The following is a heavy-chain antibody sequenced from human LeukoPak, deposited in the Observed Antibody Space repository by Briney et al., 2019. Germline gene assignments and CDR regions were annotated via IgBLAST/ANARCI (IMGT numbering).Heavy chain of an antibody. Sequence: GGSLRLSCAASGFTFSSFDMHWVRQAPGKGLEWVAVMSSDGRKENYAGSVKGRFTISRDNSKSTLFLQMTSLRPEDTGVYYCSRDGEVTGETFDYWGQGTLVTVSS. V-gene: IGHV3-30*01. D-gene: IGHD2-21*02. CDR1: GFTFSSFD. CDR3: SRDGEVTGETFDY. J-gene: IGHJ4*02. CDR2: MSSDGRKE.